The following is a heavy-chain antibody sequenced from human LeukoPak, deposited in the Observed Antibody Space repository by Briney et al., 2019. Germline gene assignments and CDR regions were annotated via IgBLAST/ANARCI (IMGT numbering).Heavy chain of an antibody. D-gene: IGHD3-10*01. V-gene: IGHV3-30*18. Sequence: GGSLRLSCAASGFTFSSYGMHWARQAPGKGQEWVAVISYDGSNKYYADSVKGRFTISRDNSKNTLYLQMNSLRAEDTAVYYCAKCPNPLLWFGELCDYWGQGTLVTVSS. CDR3: AKCPNPLLWFGELCDY. J-gene: IGHJ4*02. CDR2: ISYDGSNK. CDR1: GFTFSSYG.